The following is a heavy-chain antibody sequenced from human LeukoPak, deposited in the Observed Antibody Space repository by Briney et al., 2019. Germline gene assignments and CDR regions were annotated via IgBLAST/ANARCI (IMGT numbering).Heavy chain of an antibody. CDR1: GFTFSSYS. V-gene: IGHV3-21*01. CDR2: ISSSSSHI. D-gene: IGHD1-14*01. CDR3: ARDFDASEYNNGITNGGEDFDY. Sequence: PGGSLRLSCAASGFTFSSYSMNWVRQAPGEGVEGVSSISSSSSHIYYADPVKGRFTISRDNDKNSLYLQLNSLRAEDTAVYYCARDFDASEYNNGITNGGEDFDYWGQGTLVTVSS. J-gene: IGHJ4*02.